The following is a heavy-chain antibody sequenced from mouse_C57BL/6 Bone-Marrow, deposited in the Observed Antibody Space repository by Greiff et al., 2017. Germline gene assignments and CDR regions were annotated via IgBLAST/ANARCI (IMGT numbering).Heavy chain of an antibody. CDR2: IDPSDSYT. J-gene: IGHJ2*01. Sequence: VQLQQPGAELVKPGASVKLSCKASGYTFTSYWMQWVKQRPGQGLEWIGEIDPSDSYTNYNQKFKGKATLTVDTSSSTAYMQLSSLTSEDSAVYYCAREDGGDGYYYFDYWGQGTTHTVSS. CDR3: AREDGGDGYYYFDY. V-gene: IGHV1-50*01. D-gene: IGHD2-3*01. CDR1: GYTFTSYW.